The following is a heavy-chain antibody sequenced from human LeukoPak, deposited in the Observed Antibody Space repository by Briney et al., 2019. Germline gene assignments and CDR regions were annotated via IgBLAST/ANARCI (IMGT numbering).Heavy chain of an antibody. CDR3: ARDGASASSSWYEGGYYFDY. D-gene: IGHD6-13*01. Sequence: PGGSLRLSCAASGFTFSSYAMSWVRQAPGKGLEWVAVIWYDGSNKYYADSVKGRFTVSRDNSKNTLYLQMNSLRAEDTAVYYCARDGASASSSWYEGGYYFDYWGQGTLVTVSS. J-gene: IGHJ4*02. V-gene: IGHV3-33*08. CDR2: IWYDGSNK. CDR1: GFTFSSYA.